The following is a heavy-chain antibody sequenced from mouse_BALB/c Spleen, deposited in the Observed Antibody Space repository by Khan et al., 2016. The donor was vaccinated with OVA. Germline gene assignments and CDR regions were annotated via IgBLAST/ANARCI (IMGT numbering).Heavy chain of an antibody. J-gene: IGHJ2*01. D-gene: IGHD1-1*01. CDR1: GFTFSSYS. CDR3: TRDRNYYGSSFYFDY. V-gene: IGHV5-6-4*01. CDR2: ITSGGSYN. Sequence: EVELVESGGDLVKPGGSLRLSCAASGFTFSSYSMSWVRQTPEKRLEWVATITSGGSYNYYPDSVQGRVTISRDNAKNPLFLQMSSLRSEDTAIYSCTRDRNYYGSSFYFDYWGQGTTLTVAS.